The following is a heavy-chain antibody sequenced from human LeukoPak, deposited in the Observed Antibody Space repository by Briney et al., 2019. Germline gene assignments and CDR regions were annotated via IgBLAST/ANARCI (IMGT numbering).Heavy chain of an antibody. D-gene: IGHD2-2*01. Sequence: SVKVSCKASGGTFSSYAISWVRQAPGQGLEWMGGIIPIFGTANYAQKFQGRVTITTDESASTAYMELSSLRSEDTAVYYCAKVLQLFHYYYYYMDVWGKGTTVTVSS. CDR2: IIPIFGTA. V-gene: IGHV1-69*05. J-gene: IGHJ6*03. CDR3: AKVLQLFHYYYYYMDV. CDR1: GGTFSSYA.